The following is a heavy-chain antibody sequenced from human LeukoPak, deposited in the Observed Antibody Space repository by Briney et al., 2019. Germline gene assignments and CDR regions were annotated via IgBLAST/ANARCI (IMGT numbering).Heavy chain of an antibody. J-gene: IGHJ4*02. V-gene: IGHV3-23*01. Sequence: GGSLRLSCAASGFTFSSYGMSWVRQAPGKGLEWVSAISGSGGSTYHADSVKGRFTISRDNSKNTLYLQMNSLRAEDTAVYYCAKVPHYGSGSSEYYFDYWGQGTLVTVSS. CDR3: AKVPHYGSGSSEYYFDY. CDR1: GFTFSSYG. CDR2: ISGSGGST. D-gene: IGHD3-10*01.